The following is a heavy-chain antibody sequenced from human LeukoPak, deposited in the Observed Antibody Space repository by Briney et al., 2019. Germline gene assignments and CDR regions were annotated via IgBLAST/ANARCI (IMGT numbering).Heavy chain of an antibody. D-gene: IGHD2-15*01. V-gene: IGHV1-3*01. CDR2: INAGNGNT. CDR3: ARERRVCSGGSCYSIFDY. CDR1: GYTFTSYA. J-gene: IGHJ4*02. Sequence: ASVKVSCKASGYTFTSYAMHWVRQAPGQRLEWMGWINAGNGNTKYSQKFQGRVTITRDTSASTAYMELSSLRAEDTAVYYCARERRVCSGGSCYSIFDYWGQGTLVAVSS.